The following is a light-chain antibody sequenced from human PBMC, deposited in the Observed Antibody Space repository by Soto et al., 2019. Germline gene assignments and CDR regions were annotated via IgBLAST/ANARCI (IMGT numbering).Light chain of an antibody. CDR1: QSVSNY. V-gene: IGKV3-11*01. J-gene: IGKJ1*01. Sequence: EIVLTHSPATLSLSPGERATLSCRASQSVSNYLAWYQQKPGQAPRLLIYDASNRATGIPARFSGSGSGTDFTLTISSLEPEDFAVYYCQQRSNWPPTWTFGQGTKVEIK. CDR3: QQRSNWPPTWT. CDR2: DAS.